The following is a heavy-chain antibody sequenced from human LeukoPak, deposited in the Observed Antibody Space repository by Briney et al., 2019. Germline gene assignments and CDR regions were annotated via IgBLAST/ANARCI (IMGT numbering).Heavy chain of an antibody. CDR2: IYYSGST. CDR1: GYSISSSSYY. D-gene: IGHD5-24*01. Sequence: SETLSLTCTVSGYSISSSSYYWGWIRQPPGKGLEWIGSIYYSGSTYYNPSLKSRVTISVDTSKNQFSLKLSSVTAADTAVYYCARVEMATISLDYWGQGTLVTVSS. V-gene: IGHV4-39*01. J-gene: IGHJ4*02. CDR3: ARVEMATISLDY.